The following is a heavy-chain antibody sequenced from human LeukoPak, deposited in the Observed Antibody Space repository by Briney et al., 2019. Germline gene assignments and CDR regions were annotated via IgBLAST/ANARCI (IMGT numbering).Heavy chain of an antibody. CDR1: GFTFTNYW. CDR3: ARDGGYCGAGSCYDY. CDR2: IRQDESET. D-gene: IGHD2-15*01. Sequence: PGGSLRLSCAASGFTFTNYWMSWVRQAPGKGLEWVASIRQDESETYYVDSVKGRFTISRDNAKNSLYLQMNSLRAEDTAMYFCARDGGYCGAGSCYDYWGRGTLVTVSS. V-gene: IGHV3-7*01. J-gene: IGHJ2*01.